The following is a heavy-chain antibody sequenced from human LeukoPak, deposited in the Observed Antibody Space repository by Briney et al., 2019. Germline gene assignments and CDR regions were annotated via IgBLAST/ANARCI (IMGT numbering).Heavy chain of an antibody. D-gene: IGHD2-15*01. CDR3: ARDAGYCTGGSCWYFDH. Sequence: GTSVNVSCKASGYTFTGYYLHWVRQAPGQGLEYMGCINPNNGGTNYAQKFQGRVTMTRDTSISTAYMDLSRLISDDTAVYYCARDAGYCTGGSCWYFDHWGQGTLVTVSS. CDR2: INPNNGGT. CDR1: GYTFTGYY. J-gene: IGHJ4*02. V-gene: IGHV1-2*02.